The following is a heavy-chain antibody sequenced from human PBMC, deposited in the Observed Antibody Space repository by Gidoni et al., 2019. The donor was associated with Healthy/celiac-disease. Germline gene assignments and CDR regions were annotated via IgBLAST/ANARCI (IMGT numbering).Heavy chain of an antibody. D-gene: IGHD2-2*01. CDR3: ARDIVVVPAAMDGSYYYYGMDV. Sequence: QVQLVQSGAEVKKPGSSVKVSCKASGGTFSSYAISWVRQAPGQGLEWMGGIIPIFGTANYAQKFQGRVTITADKSTSTAYMELSSLRSEDTAVYYCARDIVVVPAAMDGSYYYYGMDVWGQGTTVTVSS. V-gene: IGHV1-69*06. CDR2: IIPIFGTA. CDR1: GGTFSSYA. J-gene: IGHJ6*02.